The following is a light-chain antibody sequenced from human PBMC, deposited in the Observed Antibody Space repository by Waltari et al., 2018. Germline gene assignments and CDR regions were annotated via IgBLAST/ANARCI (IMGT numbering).Light chain of an antibody. CDR2: EVS. J-gene: IGLJ6*01. V-gene: IGLV2-8*01. CDR1: SSDVGGYNY. CDR3: SSYAGSNNFNV. Sequence: QSALTQPPSASGSPGPSVTISCTGTSSDVGGYNYFSLYPQHPGKAPKLMIYEVSKRPSGVPDRFSGSKSGNTASLTVSGLQAEDEADYYCSSYAGSNNFNVFGSGTKVTVL.